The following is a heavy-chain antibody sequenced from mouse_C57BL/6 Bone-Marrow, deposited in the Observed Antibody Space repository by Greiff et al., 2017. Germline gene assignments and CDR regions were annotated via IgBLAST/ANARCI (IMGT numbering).Heavy chain of an antibody. D-gene: IGHD2-14*01. CDR2: IDPNSGGT. Sequence: QVQLQQPGPELVKPGASVKISCKASGYTFTDYCMHWVKQRPGRSLEWIGRIDPNSGGTKYNEKFKGKATLTVDKPSSTAYMQLSSLTSEDAAVYYSARSRYGAWFAYWGQGTLVTVSA. J-gene: IGHJ3*01. CDR1: GYTFTDYC. CDR3: ARSRYGAWFAY. V-gene: IGHV1-72*01.